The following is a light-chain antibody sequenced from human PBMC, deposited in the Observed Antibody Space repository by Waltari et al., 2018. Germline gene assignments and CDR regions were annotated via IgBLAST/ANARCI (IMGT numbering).Light chain of an antibody. CDR1: SIAVDGYNY. Sequence: QSALTRPASVSGSPGQSITIACNGTSIAVDGYNYVSWYQQHPGRAPKLIIYDVSLRPSGVSNRFSGSKSGNTASLTISGLQGEDEGDYYCSSYTTSSTLDFGTGTEVTVL. V-gene: IGLV2-14*03. J-gene: IGLJ1*01. CDR3: SSYTTSSTLD. CDR2: DVS.